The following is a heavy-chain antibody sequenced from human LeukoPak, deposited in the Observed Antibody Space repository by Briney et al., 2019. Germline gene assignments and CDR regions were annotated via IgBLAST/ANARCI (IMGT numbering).Heavy chain of an antibody. CDR2: IYTSGST. CDR1: GGSISSGSYY. D-gene: IGHD3-22*01. CDR3: AINYYYDSSGYYYEGAFDI. J-gene: IGHJ3*02. Sequence: SETLSLTCTVSGGSISSGSYYWSWIRQPAGKGLEWIGRIYTSGSTNYNPSLKSRVTISVDTSKNQSSLKLSSVTAADAAVYYCAINYYYDSSGYYYEGAFDIWGQGTMVTVSS. V-gene: IGHV4-61*02.